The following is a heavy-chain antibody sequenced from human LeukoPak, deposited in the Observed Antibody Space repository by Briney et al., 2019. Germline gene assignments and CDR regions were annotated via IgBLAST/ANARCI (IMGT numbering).Heavy chain of an antibody. CDR1: GGSISSYY. D-gene: IGHD6-19*01. CDR3: ARHAYSSGWYGATDY. Sequence: SETLSLTCTVSGGSISSYYWSWIRQPPGKGLEWIGYIYYSGSTNYNPSLKSRVTISVDTSKNQFSLKLSSVTAADTAVYYCARHAYSSGWYGATDYWGQGTLVTVPS. V-gene: IGHV4-59*08. CDR2: IYYSGST. J-gene: IGHJ4*02.